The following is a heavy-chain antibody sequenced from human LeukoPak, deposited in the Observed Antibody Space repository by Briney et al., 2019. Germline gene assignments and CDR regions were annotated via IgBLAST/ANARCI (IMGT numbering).Heavy chain of an antibody. D-gene: IGHD2-2*01. CDR2: ISAYNGNT. Sequence: GASVKVSCKASGYTFTSYGISWVRQAPGQGLEWMGWISAYNGNTNYAQKLQGRVTMTTDTSTSTAYMELRSLRSDDTAVYYCARDGDIVVVPAAMSFYYYYYMDVWGKGTTVTVSS. V-gene: IGHV1-18*01. CDR1: GYTFTSYG. CDR3: ARDGDIVVVPAAMSFYYYYYMDV. J-gene: IGHJ6*03.